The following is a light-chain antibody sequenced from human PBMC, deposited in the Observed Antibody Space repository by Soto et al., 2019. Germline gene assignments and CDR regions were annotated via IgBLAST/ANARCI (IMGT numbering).Light chain of an antibody. J-gene: IGLJ2*01. CDR2: GVT. CDR1: TSDIGAYNY. V-gene: IGLV2-11*01. CDR3: QSYDTSLSGVI. Sequence: QSALTQPRSVSGSPGQSVTISCTGTTSDIGAYNYVSWYQHHPGKAPKLIIYGVTKRPSGVPERFSGSKSGSTASLTISGLQDEDEADYYCQSYDTSLSGVIFGAGTKVTVL.